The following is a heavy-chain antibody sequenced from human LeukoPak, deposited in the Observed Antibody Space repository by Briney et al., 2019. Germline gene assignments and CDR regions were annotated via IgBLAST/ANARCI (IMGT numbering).Heavy chain of an antibody. Sequence: GGSLRLSCAASGFTFSSYSMNWVRQAPGKGLEWVSSISSSSSYIYYADSVKGRFTISRDNAKNSLYLQMNSLRAEDTAVYYCARVCLAPARYSYADDAFDIWGQGTMVTVSS. CDR3: ARVCLAPARYSYADDAFDI. CDR1: GFTFSSYS. V-gene: IGHV3-21*01. J-gene: IGHJ3*02. CDR2: ISSSSSYI. D-gene: IGHD5-18*01.